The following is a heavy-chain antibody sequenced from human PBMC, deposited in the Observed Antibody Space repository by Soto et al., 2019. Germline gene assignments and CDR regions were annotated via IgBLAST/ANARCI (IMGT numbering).Heavy chain of an antibody. Sequence: TGGSLRLSCVASGFTFTSYWMSWVRQAPGKGLEWVANIKGDGSEKKYVDSVKGRFTISRDNAHNSVSLQMNSLRAEDTALYYCGRDEVRNGVGVWGQGTTVTVSS. CDR3: GRDEVRNGVGV. J-gene: IGHJ6*02. CDR2: IKGDGSEK. V-gene: IGHV3-7*01. CDR1: GFTFTSYW.